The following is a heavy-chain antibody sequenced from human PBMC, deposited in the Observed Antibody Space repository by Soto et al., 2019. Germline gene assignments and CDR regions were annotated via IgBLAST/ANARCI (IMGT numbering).Heavy chain of an antibody. Sequence: QVQLQESGPGLVKPSQTLSLTCTVSGGSISSGGYYWSWIRQHPGKGLEWIGYIYYSGSTYYNPSLKSRVTIPVDTSKNQFSLKLSSVTAAVTAVYYCARAGRIAAAVIDYWGQGTLVTVSS. J-gene: IGHJ4*02. CDR3: ARAGRIAAAVIDY. CDR2: IYYSGST. CDR1: GGSISSGGYY. D-gene: IGHD6-13*01. V-gene: IGHV4-31*03.